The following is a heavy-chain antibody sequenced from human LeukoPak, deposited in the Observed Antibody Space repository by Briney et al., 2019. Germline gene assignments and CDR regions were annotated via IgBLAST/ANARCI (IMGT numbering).Heavy chain of an antibody. D-gene: IGHD3-3*01. Sequence: QAGGSLRLSCAASGFTFSSYAMSWVRQAPGKGLVWVARIDSDGSSTTYADSVKGRFTISRGNAKNTLYLQMNSLRAEDTAVYYCSRDSHYTILLDSWGQGTLVTVSS. CDR3: SRDSHYTILLDS. CDR1: GFTFSSYA. CDR2: IDSDGSST. J-gene: IGHJ4*02. V-gene: IGHV3-74*01.